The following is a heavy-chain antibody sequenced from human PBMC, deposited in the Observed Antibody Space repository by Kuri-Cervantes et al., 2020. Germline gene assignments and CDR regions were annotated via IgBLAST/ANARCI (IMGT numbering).Heavy chain of an antibody. V-gene: IGHV1-69*13. D-gene: IGHD5-12*01. CDR3: ARSWNGYALEFDY. Sequence: SVKVSCKASGGTFSSYAISWVRQAPGQGLEWMGGIIPIFGTANYAQKFQGRVTITADESTSTAYMELSSLRSEDTAVYYCARSWNGYALEFDYWGQGTLVTVSS. J-gene: IGHJ4*02. CDR2: IIPIFGTA. CDR1: GGTFSSYA.